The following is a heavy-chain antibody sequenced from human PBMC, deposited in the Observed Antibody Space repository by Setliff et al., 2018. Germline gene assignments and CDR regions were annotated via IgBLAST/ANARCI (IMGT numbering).Heavy chain of an antibody. V-gene: IGHV1-69*13. CDR3: ARGPSGWSSATSRYYFYMDV. CDR1: GGTFSNSA. Sequence: GASVKVSCKAFGGTFSNSAINWVRQAPGQGLEWMGGIIPIRGAADYAQKFQGKVIITADGSTSTAYMELTGLRSDDAAVYYCARGPSGWSSATSRYYFYMDVWGKGTTVTVSS. J-gene: IGHJ6*03. D-gene: IGHD6-19*01. CDR2: IIPIRGAA.